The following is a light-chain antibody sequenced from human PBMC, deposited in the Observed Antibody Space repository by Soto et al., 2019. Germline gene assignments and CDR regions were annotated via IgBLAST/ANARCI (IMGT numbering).Light chain of an antibody. CDR3: SSYTSSTTWV. CDR2: EVF. V-gene: IGLV2-14*01. J-gene: IGLJ3*02. CDR1: SSDIGGYNY. Sequence: QSVLTQPASVSGSPGQSITISCTGTSSDIGGYNYVSWYQQHPGKPPKLMIYEVFNRPSGVSKHFTGSKSGNTASLTISGLQAEDEADYYCSSYTSSTTWVFGGGTKVTVL.